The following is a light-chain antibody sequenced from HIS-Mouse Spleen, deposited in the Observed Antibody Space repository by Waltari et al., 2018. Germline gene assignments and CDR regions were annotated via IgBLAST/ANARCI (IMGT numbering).Light chain of an antibody. V-gene: IGLV2-14*03. CDR1: SSDVGGYNY. J-gene: IGLJ2*01. Sequence: QSALTQPASVSGSPGQLITISCTGTSSDVGGYNYVSWYQQHPGKAPKLMIYDVSNRPSGVSNRFSGSKSGNTASLTISGLQAEDEADYYCSSYTSSSTSVVFGGGTKLTVL. CDR3: SSYTSSSTSVV. CDR2: DVS.